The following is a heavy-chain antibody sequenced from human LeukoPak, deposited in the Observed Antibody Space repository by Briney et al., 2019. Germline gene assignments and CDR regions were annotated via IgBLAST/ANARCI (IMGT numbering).Heavy chain of an antibody. CDR2: ISSSGTTI. Sequence: GGSLRLSCAASGFTFSSYEMNWVRQAPGKGLEWVSYISSSGTTIYYADSVKGRFTMSRDNAKNSLYLQMNSLRAEDTAVYYCARVLYYYGSGSYSGRLDYWGQGTLVTVSS. D-gene: IGHD3-10*01. J-gene: IGHJ4*02. CDR3: ARVLYYYGSGSYSGRLDY. V-gene: IGHV3-48*03. CDR1: GFTFSSYE.